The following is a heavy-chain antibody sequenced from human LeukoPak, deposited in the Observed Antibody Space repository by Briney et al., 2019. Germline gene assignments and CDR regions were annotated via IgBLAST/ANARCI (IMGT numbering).Heavy chain of an antibody. V-gene: IGHV1-69*13. Sequence: SVKVSCKASGYTFTSYGISWVRQAPGQGLEWMGGIIPIFGTANYAQKFQGRVTITADESTSTAYMELSSLRSEDTAVYYCARVGIAVADGFDYWGQGTLVTVSS. D-gene: IGHD6-19*01. CDR2: IIPIFGTA. J-gene: IGHJ4*02. CDR3: ARVGIAVADGFDY. CDR1: GYTFTSYG.